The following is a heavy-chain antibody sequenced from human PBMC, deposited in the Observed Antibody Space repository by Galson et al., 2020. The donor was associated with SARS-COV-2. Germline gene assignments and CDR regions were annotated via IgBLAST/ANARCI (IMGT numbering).Heavy chain of an antibody. CDR2: ISYDGSNK. V-gene: IGHV3-30*18. CDR1: GFTSSSYG. J-gene: IGHJ6*02. Sequence: GGSLRLSCAASGFTSSSYGMHWVRQAPGKGLEWVAVISYDGSNKYYADSVKGRFTISRDNSKNTLYLQMNSLRAEDTAVYYCAKGRGGYDIYVWGQGTTVTVSS. CDR3: AKGRGGYDIYV. D-gene: IGHD3-10*01.